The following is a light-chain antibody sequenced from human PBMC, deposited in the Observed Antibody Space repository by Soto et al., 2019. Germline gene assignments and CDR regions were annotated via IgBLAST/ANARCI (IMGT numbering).Light chain of an antibody. V-gene: IGKV3D-15*01. CDR3: QQYNNWPPT. CDR2: GAS. Sequence: EIVMTQSPATLSVSPGERATLSCRASQSVSGNLAWYQQKPGQAPRLIIYGASTRATGIPARFSGSGSGTDFTLTISSLQSEDFAVYYCQQYNNWPPTFGQGTKEQIK. CDR1: QSVSGN. J-gene: IGKJ1*01.